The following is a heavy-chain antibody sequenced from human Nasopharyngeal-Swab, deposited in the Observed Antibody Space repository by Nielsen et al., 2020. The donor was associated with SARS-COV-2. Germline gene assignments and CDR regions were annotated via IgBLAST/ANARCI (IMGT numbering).Heavy chain of an antibody. CDR3: ARVGTYYYDSSGHLNYYYYYYMDV. V-gene: IGHV4-59*01. J-gene: IGHJ6*03. Sequence: WIRQPPGKGTEWIGYIYYSGSTNYNPSIKSRVTISVDTSKNQFSLKLSSVTAADTAVYYCARVGTYYYDSSGHLNYYYYYYMDVWGKGTTVTVSS. D-gene: IGHD3-22*01. CDR2: IYYSGST.